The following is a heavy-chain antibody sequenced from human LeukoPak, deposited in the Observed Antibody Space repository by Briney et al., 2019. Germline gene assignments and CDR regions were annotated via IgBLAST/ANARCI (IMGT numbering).Heavy chain of an antibody. CDR3: ARAHGYYYGSGRRAFAAFDI. Sequence: SETLSLTCTVSGGSISSSSYYWGWIRQPPGKGLEWIGSIYYSGSTYYNPSLKSRVTISVDTSKNQFSLKLSSVTAADTAVYYCARAHGYYYGSGRRAFAAFDIWGQGTMVTVSS. CDR1: GGSISSSSYY. CDR2: IYYSGST. V-gene: IGHV4-39*07. J-gene: IGHJ3*02. D-gene: IGHD3-10*01.